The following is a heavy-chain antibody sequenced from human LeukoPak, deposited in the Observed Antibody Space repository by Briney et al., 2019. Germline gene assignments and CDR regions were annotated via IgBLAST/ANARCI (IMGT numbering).Heavy chain of an antibody. CDR1: GGSISSHY. CDR3: ARGAPYFDY. Sequence: KPSETLSLTCTVSGGSISSHYWSWIRQPPGEGLEWIGYIYYSGSTNYNPSLKSRVTISVDTSKNQFSLKLSSVTAADTAVYYCARGAPYFDYWGQGTLVTVSS. V-gene: IGHV4-59*11. CDR2: IYYSGST. J-gene: IGHJ4*02.